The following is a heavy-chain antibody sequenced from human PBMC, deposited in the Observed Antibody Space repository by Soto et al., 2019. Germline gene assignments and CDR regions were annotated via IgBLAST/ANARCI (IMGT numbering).Heavy chain of an antibody. V-gene: IGHV3-23*01. CDR2: ISGSGDST. D-gene: IGHD6-19*01. Sequence: GSLRLSCVTSGFTFSTYAMTWVRQAPGKGLEWVSTISGSGDSTYYADSVKGRFTISRDNSKNTLYLQMNSLRAEDTAVYYCAKDSSKLYYYYGMDVWGQGTTVTVSS. CDR1: GFTFSTYA. J-gene: IGHJ6*02. CDR3: AKDSSKLYYYYGMDV.